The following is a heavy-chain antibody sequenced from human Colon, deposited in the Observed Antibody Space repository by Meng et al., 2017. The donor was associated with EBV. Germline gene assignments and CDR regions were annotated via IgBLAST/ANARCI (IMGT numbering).Heavy chain of an antibody. CDR2: INTNTRNP. CDR1: VYIFTNYP. J-gene: IGHJ4*02. Sequence: QLVQSVSALKKPVASVKVSCKASVYIFTNYPMNWVRQAPGQGLEWMGCINTNTRNPYYAQAFTGRCVISLDTSVSTAYLQISGLKAEDTALYYCARGSVDCGSTTCSTFDYWGQGSLVTVSS. CDR3: ARGSVDCGSTTCSTFDY. V-gene: IGHV7-4-1*02. D-gene: IGHD2/OR15-2a*01.